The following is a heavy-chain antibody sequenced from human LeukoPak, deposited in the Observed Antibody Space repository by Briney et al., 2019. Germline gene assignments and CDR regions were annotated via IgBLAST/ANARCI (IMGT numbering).Heavy chain of an antibody. D-gene: IGHD3-22*01. CDR2: IYYSGST. J-gene: IGHJ5*02. CDR3: ARGPNYYDSRGFDP. V-gene: IGHV4-59*01. CDR1: GGSISSYY. Sequence: SETLSLTCTVSGGSISSYYWSWIRQPPGKGLEWIGYIYYSGSTNYNPSPKSRVTISVDTSKNQFSLKLSSVTAADTAVYYCARGPNYYDSRGFDPWGQGTLVTVSS.